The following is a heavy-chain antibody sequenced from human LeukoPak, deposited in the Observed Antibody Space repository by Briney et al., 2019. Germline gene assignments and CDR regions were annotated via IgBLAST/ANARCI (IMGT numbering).Heavy chain of an antibody. CDR3: ARGMFDNSGHYYYFYYALDV. D-gene: IGHD3-22*01. V-gene: IGHV1-8*01. J-gene: IGHJ6*02. Sequence: ASVKVSCKASGYTFDSYGISWVRQAPGQGLEWMGWINPNSGGTNYAQKFQGRVTMTRDTSTNTAYMELRSLRSEDTAVYFCARGMFDNSGHYYYFYYALDVWGQGTTVTVSS. CDR1: GYTFDSYG. CDR2: INPNSGGT.